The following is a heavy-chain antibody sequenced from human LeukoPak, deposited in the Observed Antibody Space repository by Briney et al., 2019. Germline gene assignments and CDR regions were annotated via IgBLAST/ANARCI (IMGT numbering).Heavy chain of an antibody. D-gene: IGHD3-22*01. J-gene: IGHJ4*02. CDR2: IDPSDSYT. Sequence: AGESLKISCKGSGYSFTTYWISWVRQMPGKGLEWMGRIDPSDSYTNYSPSFQGHVTISADKSISTAYLQWSSLKASDTAMYYCARLGGDSSGYYYYYFDYWGQGTLVTVSS. V-gene: IGHV5-10-1*01. CDR1: GYSFTTYW. CDR3: ARLGGDSSGYYYYYFDY.